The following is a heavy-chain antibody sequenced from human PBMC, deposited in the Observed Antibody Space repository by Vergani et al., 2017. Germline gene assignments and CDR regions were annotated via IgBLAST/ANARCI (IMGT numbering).Heavy chain of an antibody. V-gene: IGHV4-34*01. CDR2: INHSGST. CDR3: ARGVGLLWFWNDY. J-gene: IGHJ4*02. D-gene: IGHD3-10*01. CDR1: GGSFSGYY. Sequence: QVQLQQWGAGLLKPSETLSLTCAVYGGSFSGYYWSWIRQPPGKGLEWIGEINHSGSTNYNPSLKSRVTISVDTSKNQFSLKLSSVTAADTAVYYCARGVGLLWFWNDYWSEGTLVTVSS.